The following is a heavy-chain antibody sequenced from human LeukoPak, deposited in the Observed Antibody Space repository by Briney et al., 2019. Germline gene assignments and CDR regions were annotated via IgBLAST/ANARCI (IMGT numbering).Heavy chain of an antibody. D-gene: IGHD1-26*01. J-gene: IGHJ6*03. Sequence: GESLKISCKGSGYSFTSYWIGWVRQMPGKGLEWMGIIYPGDSDTRYSPSFQGQVTISADKSISTAYLQWSSLKASDTAMYYCARQRSYSGSYFISRGYYMDVWGKGTTVTVSS. CDR3: ARQRSYSGSYFISRGYYMDV. CDR2: IYPGDSDT. CDR1: GYSFTSYW. V-gene: IGHV5-51*01.